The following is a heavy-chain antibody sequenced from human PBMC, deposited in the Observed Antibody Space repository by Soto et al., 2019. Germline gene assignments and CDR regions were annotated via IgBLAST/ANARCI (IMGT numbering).Heavy chain of an antibody. CDR3: ARDLVMDV. V-gene: IGHV1-3*01. J-gene: IGHJ6*02. D-gene: IGHD2-8*02. CDR2: INAGNGNT. Sequence: QVQLVQSGAEVKKPGASVKVSCKASGYTFTSYAMHWVRQAPGQRLEWMGWINAGNGNTKYSQKFQGRVTITRDTSASTAHMELSSLRSEDTAVYYCARDLVMDVWGQGTTVTVSS. CDR1: GYTFTSYA.